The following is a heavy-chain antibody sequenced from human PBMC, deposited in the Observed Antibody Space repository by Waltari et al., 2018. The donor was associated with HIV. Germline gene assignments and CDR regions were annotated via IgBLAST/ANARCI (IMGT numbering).Heavy chain of an antibody. J-gene: IGHJ4*02. CDR2: IYYSGNT. V-gene: IGHV4-59*01. CDR1: GGSIRSYY. Sequence: QVQLQESGPGMVKPSETLYLTGTVSGGSIRSYYWSWVRKRPGQGLEWIGYIYYSGNTNYNPSLKSRVTISVDTSKNQFSRKLSSVTAADTAVYYCARGNGVGAMYFDYWGQGTLVTVSS. CDR3: ARGNGVGAMYFDY. D-gene: IGHD1-26*01.